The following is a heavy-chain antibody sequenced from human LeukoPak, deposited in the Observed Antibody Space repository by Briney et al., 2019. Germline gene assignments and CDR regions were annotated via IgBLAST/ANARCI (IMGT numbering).Heavy chain of an antibody. J-gene: IGHJ6*02. D-gene: IGHD6-13*01. Sequence: SQTLSLTCTVSGGSISSAGYYWSWIRQHPGKGLEWIGYIYYSGSTYYNPSLKSRVIISVDTSKNQFSLKLSSVTAADTAVYYCGRAQQGAAGGRYYYRGVDVWGQGTTVTVSS. V-gene: IGHV4-31*03. CDR1: GGSISSAGYY. CDR2: IYYSGST. CDR3: GRAQQGAAGGRYYYRGVDV.